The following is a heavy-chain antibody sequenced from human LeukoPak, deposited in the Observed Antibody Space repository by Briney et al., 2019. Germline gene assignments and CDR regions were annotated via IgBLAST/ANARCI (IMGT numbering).Heavy chain of an antibody. Sequence: ASVKVSCKASGYTFTGYYMHWVRQAPGQGLEWMGWINPNSGGTIYAQKFQGRVTMTRDTSISTAYMELSRLRSDDTAVYYCAASQTYDYYYYMDVWGKGTTVTVSS. CDR3: AASQTYDYYYYMDV. D-gene: IGHD3-16*01. J-gene: IGHJ6*03. CDR2: INPNSGGT. CDR1: GYTFTGYY. V-gene: IGHV1-2*02.